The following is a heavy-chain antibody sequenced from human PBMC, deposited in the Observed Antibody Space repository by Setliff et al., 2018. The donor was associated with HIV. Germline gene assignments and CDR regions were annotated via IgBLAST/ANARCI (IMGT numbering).Heavy chain of an antibody. J-gene: IGHJ6*03. CDR2: IHHSGST. V-gene: IGHV4-59*01. Sequence: SETLSLTCIVSGGSISNYYWGWIRQSPGKGLEWIGFIHHSGSTNYNPSLESRVTISLDTANNHFSLNLRSVTAADTAVYYGSRQQLDGFRYKYYYMDVWGKGTTVTVSS. CDR3: SRQQLDGFRYKYYYMDV. CDR1: GGSISNYY. D-gene: IGHD6-13*01.